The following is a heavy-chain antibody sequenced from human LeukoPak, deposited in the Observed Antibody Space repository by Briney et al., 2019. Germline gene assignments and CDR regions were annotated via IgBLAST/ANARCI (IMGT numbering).Heavy chain of an antibody. D-gene: IGHD3-3*01. Sequence: GGSLRLSCAASGFTFSRYRMNWVRQAPGKGLEWVSSISSSSSYIYYADSVKGRFTISRDDAKNSLYLRMNSLRAEDTALYYCAKDGVVTGYQFYYMDVWGKGTAVTISS. CDR3: AKDGVVTGYQFYYMDV. CDR1: GFTFSRYR. CDR2: ISSSSSYI. J-gene: IGHJ6*03. V-gene: IGHV3-21*01.